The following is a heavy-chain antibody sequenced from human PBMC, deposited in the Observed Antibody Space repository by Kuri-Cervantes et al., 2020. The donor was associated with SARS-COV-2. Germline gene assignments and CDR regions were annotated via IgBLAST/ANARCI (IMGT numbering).Heavy chain of an antibody. CDR1: GYTFTSYD. Sequence: ASVKVSCKASGYTFTSYDINWVRQATGQGLEWMGWMNPNSGNAGYAQKFQGRVTMTRDTSTSTVYMELSSLRSEDTAVYYCARESSGYIPFAWGQGTLVTVSS. J-gene: IGHJ5*02. D-gene: IGHD3-22*01. V-gene: IGHV1-8*01. CDR3: ARESSGYIPFA. CDR2: MNPNSGNA.